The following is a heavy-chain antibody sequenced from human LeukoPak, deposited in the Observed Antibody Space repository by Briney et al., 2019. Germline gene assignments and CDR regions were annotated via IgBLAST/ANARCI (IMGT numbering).Heavy chain of an antibody. CDR1: GGSISSYY. D-gene: IGHD2-15*01. Sequence: SETLSLTCTVSGGSISSYYWSWIRQPPGKGLEWIEYIYYSGSTNYNPSLKSRVTISVDTSKNQFSLKLSSVTAADTAVYYCARETGCSGGSCQDGNWFDPWGQGTLVTVSS. V-gene: IGHV4-59*01. J-gene: IGHJ5*02. CDR3: ARETGCSGGSCQDGNWFDP. CDR2: IYYSGST.